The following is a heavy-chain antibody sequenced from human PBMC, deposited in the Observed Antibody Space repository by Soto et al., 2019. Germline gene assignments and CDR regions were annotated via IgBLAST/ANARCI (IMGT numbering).Heavy chain of an antibody. V-gene: IGHV1-18*01. CDR3: ARGRYGDY. CDR1: GYAFTTYG. D-gene: IGHD1-1*01. J-gene: IGHJ4*02. Sequence: QVHLVQSGAEVKTPGASVKVSCNGSGYAFTTYGITWVRQAPGQGLEWMGWISAPNGNTNYAQKLQGRVTVTRDTSTSTAYMERRSLISDDTAVYYCARGRYGDYWGQGDLVPVS. CDR2: ISAPNGNT.